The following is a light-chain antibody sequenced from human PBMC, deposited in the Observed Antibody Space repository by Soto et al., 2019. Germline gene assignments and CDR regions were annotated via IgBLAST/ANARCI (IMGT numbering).Light chain of an antibody. CDR3: QRYGSSPLIT. V-gene: IGKV3-20*01. Sequence: ETVLTQSPGTLSLSPVERATLSGRASQSVSSSSLAWYQQRPGQAPRLLIYGTSSRATGIPDRFSGSGSGTDFTLTISRLEPEDFAVYFCQRYGSSPLITFGQGTRLEIK. CDR2: GTS. J-gene: IGKJ5*01. CDR1: QSVSSSS.